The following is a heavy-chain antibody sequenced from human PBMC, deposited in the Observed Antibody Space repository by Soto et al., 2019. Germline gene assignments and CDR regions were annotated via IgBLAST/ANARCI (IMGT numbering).Heavy chain of an antibody. Sequence: QVQLVQSGAEVKKPGASVKVSCKASRYIFTAYSMHWVRQAPGQGLEWMGVVNPSGGSTNYAPKFQGRITMTRDTSTSTVYMDLSSLTSEDTAVYYCAREENCSDGSCYSEYFQRWGQGTLVTVSS. CDR2: VNPSGGST. D-gene: IGHD2-15*01. V-gene: IGHV1-46*01. J-gene: IGHJ1*01. CDR1: RYIFTAYS. CDR3: AREENCSDGSCYSEYFQR.